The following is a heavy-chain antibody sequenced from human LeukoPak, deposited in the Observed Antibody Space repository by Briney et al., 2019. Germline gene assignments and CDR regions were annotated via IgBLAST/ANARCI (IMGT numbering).Heavy chain of an antibody. Sequence: ASVKVSCKASGYTFTSYDINWVRQATGQGLEWMGWMNPNGGNTGYAQKFQGRVTMTRNTSISTAYMELSSLRSEDTAVYYCARRFSSSWYYYYYYMDVWGKGTTVTVSS. CDR2: MNPNGGNT. J-gene: IGHJ6*03. V-gene: IGHV1-8*01. CDR1: GYTFTSYD. D-gene: IGHD6-13*01. CDR3: ARRFSSSWYYYYYYMDV.